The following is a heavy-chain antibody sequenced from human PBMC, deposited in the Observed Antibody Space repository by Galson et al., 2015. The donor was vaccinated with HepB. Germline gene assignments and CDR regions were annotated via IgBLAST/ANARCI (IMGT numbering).Heavy chain of an antibody. D-gene: IGHD7-27*01. CDR2: INPSGGST. J-gene: IGHJ3*02. V-gene: IGHV1-46*01. Sequence: SVKVSCKASGYTFTSYYMHWVRQAPGQGLEWMGIINPSGGSTSYAQKFQGRVTMTRDTSTSTVYMELSSLRSEDTAVYYCARDLGLGRGPGSAFDIWGQGTMVTVSS. CDR1: GYTFTSYY. CDR3: ARDLGLGRGPGSAFDI.